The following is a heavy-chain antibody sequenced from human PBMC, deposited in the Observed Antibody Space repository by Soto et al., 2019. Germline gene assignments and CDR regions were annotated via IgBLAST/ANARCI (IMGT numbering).Heavy chain of an antibody. D-gene: IGHD5-12*01. CDR2: ISAYNGNT. CDR3: AKADFGIYLPGVDIVATKEINYYCGMDV. Sequence: GASVKVSCKASGYTFTSYGISWVRQAPGQGLEWMGWISAYNGNTNYAQKLQGRVTMTTDTSTSTAYMELRSLRSDDTAVYYCAKADFGIYLPGVDIVATKEINYYCGMDVWGQGTTVTGSS. J-gene: IGHJ6*01. V-gene: IGHV1-18*01. CDR1: GYTFTSYG.